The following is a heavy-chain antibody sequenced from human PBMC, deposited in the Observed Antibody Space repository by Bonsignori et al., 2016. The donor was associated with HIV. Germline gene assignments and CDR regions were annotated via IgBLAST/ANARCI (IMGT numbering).Heavy chain of an antibody. CDR2: IWSDGNNK. J-gene: IGHJ4*02. CDR3: AKTYTSGWYCFDY. V-gene: IGHV3-33*06. Sequence: VRQAPGKGLEWVAVIWSDGNNKYYVDSVKGRFTVSRDNAKNTLYLQMNSLRGEDTAVYYCAKTYTSGWYCFDYWGQGTLVTVSS. D-gene: IGHD6-19*01.